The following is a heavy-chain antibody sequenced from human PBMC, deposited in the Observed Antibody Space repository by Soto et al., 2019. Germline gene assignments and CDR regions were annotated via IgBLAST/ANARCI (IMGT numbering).Heavy chain of an antibody. CDR2: ITPIFGTV. CDR3: AREGDTREGRGVFFS. V-gene: IGHV1-69*06. D-gene: IGHD3-16*01. CDR1: GGTFSSYS. J-gene: IGHJ5*02. Sequence: GASVKVSCKASGGTFSSYSFSWVRQAPGQGLEWMGGITPIFGTVHYAQNFRGRVTITADKSTSIVHMELSSLRSEDTAVFYCAREGDTREGRGVFFSWGQGTLVTVPS.